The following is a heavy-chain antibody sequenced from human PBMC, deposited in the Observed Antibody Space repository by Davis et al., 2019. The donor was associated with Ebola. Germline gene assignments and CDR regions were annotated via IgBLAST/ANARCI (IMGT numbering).Heavy chain of an antibody. J-gene: IGHJ6*02. D-gene: IGHD6-13*01. CDR3: ARRVAAAGRGYYYYYGMDV. Sequence: GGSLRLSCKGSGYSFTSYWIGWVRQMPGKGLEWMGIIYPGDSDTRYSPSFQGQVTISADKSISTAYLQWSSLKASDTAMYYCARRVAAAGRGYYYYYGMDVWGQGTTVTVSS. CDR2: IYPGDSDT. V-gene: IGHV5-51*01. CDR1: GYSFTSYW.